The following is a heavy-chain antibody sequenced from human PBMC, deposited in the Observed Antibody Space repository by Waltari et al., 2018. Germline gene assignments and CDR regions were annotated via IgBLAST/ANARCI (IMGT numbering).Heavy chain of an antibody. V-gene: IGHV4-59*01. CDR1: GGSISSYY. Sequence: QVQLQESGPGLVKPSETLSLTCTVSGGSISSYYWRWIRQPPGQGLEWIGYIYYSGSTNYNPSLKSRVTISVDTSKNQFSLKLSSVTAADTAVYYCARGVVPAARIHYYYYMDVWGKGTTVTISS. CDR2: IYYSGST. D-gene: IGHD2-2*01. J-gene: IGHJ6*03. CDR3: ARGVVPAARIHYYYYMDV.